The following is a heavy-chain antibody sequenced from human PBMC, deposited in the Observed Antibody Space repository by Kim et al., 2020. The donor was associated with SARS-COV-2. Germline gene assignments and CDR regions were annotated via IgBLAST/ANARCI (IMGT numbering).Heavy chain of an antibody. Sequence: SETLSLTCIVYGGSSSNFFWSWIRQPPGKGLEWVGEFTHYGTTNYNPSLKSRVAISADTSKKQFSLRLTSVTAADTAVYYCATHGGDSGYDFGYWGQGTLVTVSS. V-gene: IGHV4-34*01. CDR2: FTHYGTT. CDR1: GGSSSNFF. J-gene: IGHJ4*02. CDR3: ATHGGDSGYDFGY. D-gene: IGHD5-12*01.